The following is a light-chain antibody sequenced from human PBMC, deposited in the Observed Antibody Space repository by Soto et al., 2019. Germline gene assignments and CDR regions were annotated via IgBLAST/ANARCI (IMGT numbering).Light chain of an antibody. Sequence: QSALTQPASVSGSPGQSVAISCTGTSSDVGAYNYISWYQQHPGKAPKLLLSEVSNRPSGVSDRFSGSKSGNTASLTISGLQAEDEADYYCRSLTTSFTYVFGTGTKVTVL. CDR1: SSDVGAYNY. J-gene: IGLJ1*01. CDR2: EVS. V-gene: IGLV2-14*01. CDR3: RSLTTSFTYV.